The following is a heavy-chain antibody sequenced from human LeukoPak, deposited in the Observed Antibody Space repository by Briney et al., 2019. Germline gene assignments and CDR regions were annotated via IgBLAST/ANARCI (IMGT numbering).Heavy chain of an antibody. Sequence: ASVKVSRKASGYTFTSYGISWVRQAPGQGLEWMGWISAYNGNTNYAQKLQGRVTMTTDTSTSTAYMELRSLRSDDTAVYYCARSPGTSTGNNWFDPWGQGTLVTVSS. CDR3: ARSPGTSTGNNWFDP. D-gene: IGHD1-1*01. CDR2: ISAYNGNT. CDR1: GYTFTSYG. J-gene: IGHJ5*02. V-gene: IGHV1-18*01.